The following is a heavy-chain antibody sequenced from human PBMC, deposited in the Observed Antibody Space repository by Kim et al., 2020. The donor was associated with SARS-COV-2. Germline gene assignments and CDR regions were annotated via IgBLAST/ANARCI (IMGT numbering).Heavy chain of an antibody. Sequence: ASVKVSCKASGYTFTSYAMNWVRQATGQGLEWMGWINTNTGNTTYAQGFTGRFIFSLDTSVSTAYLQISSLKAEDTAVYYCARDRPTTVTTAYYYYGMDVWGQGTTDTVSS. V-gene: IGHV7-4-1*02. CDR1: GYTFTSYA. D-gene: IGHD4-17*01. J-gene: IGHJ6*02. CDR3: ARDRPTTVTTAYYYYGMDV. CDR2: INTNTGNT.